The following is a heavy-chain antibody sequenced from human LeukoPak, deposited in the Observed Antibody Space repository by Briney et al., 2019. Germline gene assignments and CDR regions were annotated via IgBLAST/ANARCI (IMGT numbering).Heavy chain of an antibody. CDR2: ISTYNGNT. Sequence: GASVKVSCKAAGYTFTSYGINWVRQAPGQGLEWMGWISTYNGNTHYAQKLQGRVTMTTDTATSTAYMDLRSLRSDDTAVYYCAKDSIAVAGTMPDYWGQGTLVTVSS. V-gene: IGHV1-18*01. J-gene: IGHJ4*02. CDR1: GYTFTSYG. D-gene: IGHD6-19*01. CDR3: AKDSIAVAGTMPDY.